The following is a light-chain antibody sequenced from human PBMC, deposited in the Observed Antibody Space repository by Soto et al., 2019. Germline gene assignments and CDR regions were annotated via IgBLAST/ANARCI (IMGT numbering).Light chain of an antibody. CDR3: QQTYSSPIT. J-gene: IGKJ5*01. CDR1: QSISSY. CDR2: AAS. V-gene: IGKV1-39*01. Sequence: DIQMTQSPSSLSASVGDRVTITCRASQSISSYLNWYQQKPGKAPKLLIYAASSLQSGVPSRFSGSGSGTDFTLTTSNLQREDFAGYYCQQTYSSPITFGQGTRLEIK.